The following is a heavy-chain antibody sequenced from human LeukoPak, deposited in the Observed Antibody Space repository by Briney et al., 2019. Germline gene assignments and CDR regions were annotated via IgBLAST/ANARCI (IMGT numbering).Heavy chain of an antibody. CDR2: INPNSGGT. V-gene: IGHV1-2*06. D-gene: IGHD3-22*01. CDR1: GYTFTGYY. J-gene: IGHJ4*02. Sequence: GASVKVSCKASGYTFTGYYMHWVRQAPGQGLEWMGRINPNSGGTNYAQKFQGRVTMTRDTSISTAYMELSRLRSDDTAVYYCARDRYDRSGYYYWGQGTLVTVSS. CDR3: ARDRYDRSGYYY.